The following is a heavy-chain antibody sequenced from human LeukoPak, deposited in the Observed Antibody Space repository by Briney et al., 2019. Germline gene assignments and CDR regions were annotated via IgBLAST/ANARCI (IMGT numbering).Heavy chain of an antibody. CDR2: IRYDGSNK. V-gene: IGHV3-30*02. J-gene: IGHJ4*02. Sequence: GGSLRLSCAASGFTFSSYGMHWVRQAPGKGLEWVAFIRYDGSNKYYADSVKGRFTISRDNSKNTLYLQMNSLRAEDTAVYYCAKRSGSTWGHFDYWGQGTLVTVSS. D-gene: IGHD6-19*01. CDR1: GFTFSSYG. CDR3: AKRSGSTWGHFDY.